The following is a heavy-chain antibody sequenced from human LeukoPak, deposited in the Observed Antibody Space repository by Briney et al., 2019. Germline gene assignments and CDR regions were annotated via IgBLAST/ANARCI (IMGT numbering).Heavy chain of an antibody. V-gene: IGHV4-34*01. CDR2: MSHSGSA. CDR1: GGPFSGFY. J-gene: IGHJ5*02. D-gene: IGHD3-10*01. Sequence: SETLSLTCAVYGGPFSGFYWSWIRQPPGKGLEWIGSMSHSGSAFYNPSLKSRVSISVDTSKNQFSLRVTSVTAADTALYYCARRSLREAYNRFDPWGQGTLVTVSS. CDR3: ARRSLREAYNRFDP.